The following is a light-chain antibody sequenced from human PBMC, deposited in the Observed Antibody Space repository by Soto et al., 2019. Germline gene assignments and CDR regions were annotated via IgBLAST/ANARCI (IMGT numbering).Light chain of an antibody. CDR1: QSVSSSY. CDR3: QQYGGSPPYT. J-gene: IGKJ2*01. V-gene: IGKV3-20*01. Sequence: EIVLSQSPGTLSFSPGERATLSCRASQSVSSSYLAWYQQKPCHAPRLLIYGASSRATGIPDRFSGSGSGTDFTLTISRLEPEDFAVYYCQQYGGSPPYTFGQGTKLEIK. CDR2: GAS.